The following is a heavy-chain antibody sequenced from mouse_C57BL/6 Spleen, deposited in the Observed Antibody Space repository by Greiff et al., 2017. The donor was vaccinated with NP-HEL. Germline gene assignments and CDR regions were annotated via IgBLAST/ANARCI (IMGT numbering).Heavy chain of an antibody. Sequence: VQLQQSGAELVRPGASVKLSCKASGYTFTDYYINWVKQRPGQGLEWIARIYPGSGNTYYNEKFKGKATLTAEKSSSTAYMQLSSLTSEDSAVYFCARDSSGYPPYAMDYWGQGTSVTVSS. V-gene: IGHV1-76*01. CDR2: IYPGSGNT. CDR3: ARDSSGYPPYAMDY. D-gene: IGHD3-2*02. J-gene: IGHJ4*01. CDR1: GYTFTDYY.